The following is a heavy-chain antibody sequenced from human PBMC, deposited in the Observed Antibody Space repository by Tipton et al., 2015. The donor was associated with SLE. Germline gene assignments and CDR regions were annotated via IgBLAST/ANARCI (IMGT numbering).Heavy chain of an antibody. Sequence: SLRLSCAVSGGSISSSNWWSWVRRPPGKGLEWIGEIYHSGSTNYNPSLKSRVTISVDKSKNQFSLKLSSVTAADTAVYYCASRTTVLWFDPWGQGTLVTVSS. J-gene: IGHJ5*02. CDR2: IYHSGST. CDR1: GGSISSSNW. CDR3: ASRTTVLWFDP. V-gene: IGHV4-4*02. D-gene: IGHD4-17*01.